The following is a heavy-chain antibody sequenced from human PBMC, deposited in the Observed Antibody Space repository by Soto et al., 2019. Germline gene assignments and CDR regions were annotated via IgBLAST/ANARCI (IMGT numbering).Heavy chain of an antibody. J-gene: IGHJ6*02. CDR3: ARGGPNWDYYFYGMDV. CDR2: FGSAGDI. Sequence: PGGSLRLSCAASGVTFNNYDMLGGRQAPGKGLEWVSTFGSAGDIYYSDSVKGRFTISRDNARNSLYLQMNSLRAADTAVYYCARGGPNWDYYFYGMDVWGQGTTVTVSS. V-gene: IGHV3-13*01. CDR1: GVTFNNYD. D-gene: IGHD3-16*01.